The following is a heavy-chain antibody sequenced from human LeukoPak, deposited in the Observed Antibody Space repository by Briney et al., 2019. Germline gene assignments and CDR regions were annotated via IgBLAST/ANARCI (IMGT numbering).Heavy chain of an antibody. D-gene: IGHD3-10*01. CDR3: ARDNPTNEVLLWFGDDY. V-gene: IGHV1-2*02. Sequence: GASVKVSCKASGYTFTGYYMHWVRQAPGQGLEWMGWINPNSGGTNYAQEFQGRVTMTRDTSISTAYMELSRLRSDDTAVYYCARDNPTNEVLLWFGDDYWGQGTLVTVSS. CDR2: INPNSGGT. CDR1: GYTFTGYY. J-gene: IGHJ4*02.